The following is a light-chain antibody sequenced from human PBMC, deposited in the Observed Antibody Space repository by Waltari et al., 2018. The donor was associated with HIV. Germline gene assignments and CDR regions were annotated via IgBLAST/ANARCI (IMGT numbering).Light chain of an antibody. V-gene: IGLV2-23*02. CDR3: CAYAGSTTYVI. CDR2: EVS. J-gene: IGLJ2*01. CDR1: SSDVRGYKL. Sequence: SALTQPASVSGSPGQSITISCTGTSSDVRGYKLVSWYQQHPGKAPKLMIYEVSKRPSGVSNRFSGSKSGNTASLTISGLQAEDEADYYCCAYAGSTTYVIFGGGTKLTVL.